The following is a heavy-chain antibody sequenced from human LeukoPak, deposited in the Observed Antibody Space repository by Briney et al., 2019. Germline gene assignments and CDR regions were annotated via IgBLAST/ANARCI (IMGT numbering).Heavy chain of an antibody. CDR2: IKSQTDAGTT. V-gene: IGHV3-15*01. D-gene: IGHD6-13*01. J-gene: IGHJ4*02. CDR3: TTGSRARSSWYEGDY. CDR1: GFTFSNAW. Sequence: GGSLRLSCAASGFTFSNAWMSWVGQAPGKGLEWVGRIKSQTDAGTTDYAAPVKGRFTISRDDSKNTLYLQMNSLKTEDTAVYYCTTGSRARSSWYEGDYWGQGTLVTVSS.